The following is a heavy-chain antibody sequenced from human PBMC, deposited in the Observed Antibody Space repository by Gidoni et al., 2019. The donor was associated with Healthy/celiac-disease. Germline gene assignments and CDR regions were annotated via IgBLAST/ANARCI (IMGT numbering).Heavy chain of an antibody. D-gene: IGHD2-2*01. J-gene: IGHJ5*02. CDR2: MNPNSGNT. CDR1: GYTFTSYA. CDR3: ARVGCSSTSCYFRVDLDP. Sequence: QVQLVQSGAEVKKPGASVKLPCSASGYTFTSYAHNWVRHATAQGLEWMGWMNPNSGNTGYAQTFQGRVTMTRNTSISTAYMELSSLRSEDTAVYYCARVGCSSTSCYFRVDLDPWGQGTLVTVSS. V-gene: IGHV1-8*01.